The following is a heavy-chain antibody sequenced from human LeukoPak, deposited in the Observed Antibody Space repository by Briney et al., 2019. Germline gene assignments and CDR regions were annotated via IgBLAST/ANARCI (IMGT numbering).Heavy chain of an antibody. D-gene: IGHD3-22*01. CDR3: VKRGYEASGYYGYFDY. J-gene: IGHJ4*02. CDR1: GFTFSTYA. Sequence: GGSLRLSCAASGFTFSTYAMSWVRQAPGKGLEWVSVIRGSGGSTYYADSVEGRFIISRDNSKNTLYLQMHRLRLDDTAIYYSVKRGYEASGYYGYFDYWGQGTLVTVSS. V-gene: IGHV3-23*01. CDR2: IRGSGGST.